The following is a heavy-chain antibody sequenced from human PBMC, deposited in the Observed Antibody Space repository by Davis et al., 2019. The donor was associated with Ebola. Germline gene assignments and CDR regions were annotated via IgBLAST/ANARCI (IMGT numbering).Heavy chain of an antibody. Sequence: GGSLRLSCAASGFTFSDYYMTWIRQAPGTGLEYVSYISGSDSPIYYADSVKGRITISRDNAKSSLYLQMNNLRAEDTAVYYCARLTLTGALDYWGQGTLVTVSS. J-gene: IGHJ4*02. V-gene: IGHV3-11*01. CDR2: ISGSDSPI. CDR3: ARLTLTGALDY. CDR1: GFTFSDYY. D-gene: IGHD3-9*01.